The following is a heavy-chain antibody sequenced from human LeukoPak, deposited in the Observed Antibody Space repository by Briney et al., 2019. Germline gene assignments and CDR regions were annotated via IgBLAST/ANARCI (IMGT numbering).Heavy chain of an antibody. Sequence: GGSLRLSCAASGFTFRNYAMHWIRQAPGKGLAWLAIISNDGSNKNYADSVKGRFTISRDNSKNTLYLQMDSLRTEDTAVYYCAKALGYGSGSSLDYWGQGTLVTVSS. V-gene: IGHV3-30*18. D-gene: IGHD3-10*01. CDR2: ISNDGSNK. CDR3: AKALGYGSGSSLDY. CDR1: GFTFRNYA. J-gene: IGHJ4*02.